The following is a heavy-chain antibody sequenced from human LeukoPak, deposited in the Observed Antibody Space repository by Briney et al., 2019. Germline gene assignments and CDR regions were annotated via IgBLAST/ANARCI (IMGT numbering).Heavy chain of an antibody. V-gene: IGHV3-23*01. CDR1: GFTFSSYG. CDR3: AKFNGLLWFGELLSHFDY. CDR2: ISCSGGCT. Sequence: GALRLSCAASGFTFSSYGMSWVRQAPGKGLEWVSAISCSGGCTYYADSVRGRFTISRDNSKNTLYLQMNSLRAEDTAVYYCAKFNGLLWFGELLSHFDYWGQGTLVTVSS. D-gene: IGHD3-10*01. J-gene: IGHJ4*02.